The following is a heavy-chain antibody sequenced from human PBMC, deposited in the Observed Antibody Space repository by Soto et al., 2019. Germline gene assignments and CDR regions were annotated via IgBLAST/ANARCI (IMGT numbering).Heavy chain of an antibody. J-gene: IGHJ4*02. CDR1: GDSISSSEW. Sequence: QVQLQESGPGLVKPSGTLSLNCNVSGDSISSSEWWSCVRQPPGKGLDWIAEIHHSGPTNYNPSLQSLVTNTVDKSNNQIALRLSTVTAADTAVYYCARGGITAVRNYYFDHWGQGTLVTVSS. D-gene: IGHD1-20*01. CDR2: IHHSGPT. CDR3: ARGGITAVRNYYFDH. V-gene: IGHV4-4*02.